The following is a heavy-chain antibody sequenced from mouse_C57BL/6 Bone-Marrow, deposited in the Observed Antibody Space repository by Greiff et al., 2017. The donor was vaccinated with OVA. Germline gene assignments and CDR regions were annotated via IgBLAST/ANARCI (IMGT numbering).Heavy chain of an antibody. CDR1: GYTFTDYE. D-gene: IGHD3-2*02. Sequence: VKLQQSGAELVRPGASVTLSCKASGYTFTDYEMHWVKQTPVHGLEWIGAIDPETGGTAYNQKFKGKAILTADKSSSTAYMELRSLTSEDSAVYYCTRGQLRLQMFAYWGQGTLVTVSA. CDR2: IDPETGGT. V-gene: IGHV1-15*01. J-gene: IGHJ3*01. CDR3: TRGQLRLQMFAY.